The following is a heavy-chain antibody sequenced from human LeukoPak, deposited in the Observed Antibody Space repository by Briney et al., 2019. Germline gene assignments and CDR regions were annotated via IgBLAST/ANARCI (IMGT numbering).Heavy chain of an antibody. V-gene: IGHV3-20*04. Sequence: PGGSLRLSCVASGFTFDDYGMSWVRQAPGKGPEWVSGINWNGGSTGYADSVKGRFTISRDNAKNSLSLQMNSLRAEDTAVYYCANALVPAGGYWGQGTLVTVSS. CDR2: INWNGGST. CDR3: ANALVPAGGY. J-gene: IGHJ4*02. CDR1: GFTFDDYG. D-gene: IGHD3-16*01.